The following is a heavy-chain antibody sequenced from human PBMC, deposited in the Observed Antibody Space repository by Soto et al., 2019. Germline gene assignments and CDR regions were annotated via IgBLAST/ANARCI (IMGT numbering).Heavy chain of an antibody. CDR1: GGSISSGGYY. CDR2: IYYSGST. J-gene: IGHJ5*02. V-gene: IGHV4-31*03. Sequence: PSETLSLTCTVSGGSISSGGYYWSWIRQHPGKGLEWIGYIYYSGSTYYNPSLKSRVTISVDTSKNQFSLKLSSVTAADTAVYYCASTYCSGGSCYSNNWFDPWGQGTLVTVSS. CDR3: ASTYCSGGSCYSNNWFDP. D-gene: IGHD2-15*01.